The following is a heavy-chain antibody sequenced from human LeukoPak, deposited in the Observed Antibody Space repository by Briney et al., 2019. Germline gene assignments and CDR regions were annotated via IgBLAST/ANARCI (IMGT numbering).Heavy chain of an antibody. J-gene: IGHJ3*02. CDR1: GYTFTSYG. Sequence: ASXKVSCKASGYTFTSYGISWVRQAPGQGLERMGWISAYNGNTNYAQKHQGRVTMTTDTSTSTAYMELRSLRSDDTAVYYCARDHPLEYDILTGYEDAFDIWGQGTMVTVSS. V-gene: IGHV1-18*01. D-gene: IGHD3-9*01. CDR2: ISAYNGNT. CDR3: ARDHPLEYDILTGYEDAFDI.